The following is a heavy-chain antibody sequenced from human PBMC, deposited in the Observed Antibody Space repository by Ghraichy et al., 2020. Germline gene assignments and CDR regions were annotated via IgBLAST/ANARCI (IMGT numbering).Heavy chain of an antibody. CDR2: IGSNGGGT. V-gene: IGHV3-64D*06. CDR3: VKSDVLDAYFDY. Sequence: GGSLRLSCSASGFTFKNYPMHWVRQAPGKGLEYVSAIGSNGGGTYYADSVKGGFTMSRDNSKTTLYLQLSSLRPEYTALYYCVKSDVLDAYFDYWGQGTLVTVSS. CDR1: GFTFKNYP. D-gene: IGHD3-3*01. J-gene: IGHJ4*02.